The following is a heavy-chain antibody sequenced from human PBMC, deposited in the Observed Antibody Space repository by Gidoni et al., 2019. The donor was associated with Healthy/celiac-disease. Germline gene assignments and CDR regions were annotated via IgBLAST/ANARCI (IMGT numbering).Heavy chain of an antibody. J-gene: IGHJ4*02. CDR2: ISGSGGST. CDR1: GFTLSSSA. CDR3: AKAADYYDSSGYYGPFDY. V-gene: IGHV3-23*04. D-gene: IGHD3-22*01. Sequence: EVQLVESGGGLVQPEGSLRPSCATFGFTLSSSAMSWVRQAPGKGLEWVSAISGSGGSTYYADSVKGLFTISRDNSKNTLYLQMNSLRAEDTAVYYCAKAADYYDSSGYYGPFDYWGQGTLVTVSS.